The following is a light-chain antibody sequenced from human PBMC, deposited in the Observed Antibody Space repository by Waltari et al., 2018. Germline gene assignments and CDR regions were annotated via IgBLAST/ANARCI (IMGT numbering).Light chain of an antibody. CDR3: QTWGTGIRVV. J-gene: IGLJ2*01. Sequence: QLVLTQSPSASVSLGASVKLTCTLSSVHRSYAIAWHQQQPEKGPRYLMKLNSDGSHSKGDGIPDRFSGSSSGAERYLTISGLQSEDEADYYCQTWGTGIRVVFGGGTKLTVL. CDR2: LNSDGSH. CDR1: SVHRSYA. V-gene: IGLV4-69*01.